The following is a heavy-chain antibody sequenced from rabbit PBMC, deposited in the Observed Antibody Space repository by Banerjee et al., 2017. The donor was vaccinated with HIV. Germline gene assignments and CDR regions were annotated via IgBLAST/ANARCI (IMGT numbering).Heavy chain of an antibody. D-gene: IGHD6-1*01. J-gene: IGHJ4*01. CDR3: ARGGYYTYAYSGDTYAPFWL. V-gene: IGHV1S47*01. CDR2: IYTSSGTT. Sequence: QEHRKRPGGALDNLEGSRTRTCKATGFAFSSNAMCWVRLAPGKGLELIGCIYTSSGTTYYATWVNGRFTITRSTSLNTVDLKLTSLTAADTATYFCARGGYYTYAYSGDTYAPFWLWGPGTLVTVS. CDR1: GFAFSSNA.